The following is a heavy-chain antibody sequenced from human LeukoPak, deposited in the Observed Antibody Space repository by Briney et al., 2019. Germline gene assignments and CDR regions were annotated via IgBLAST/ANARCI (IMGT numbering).Heavy chain of an antibody. V-gene: IGHV4-59*12. D-gene: IGHD3-10*01. CDR3: AKSNGYGLIDI. J-gene: IGHJ3*02. CDR1: GGSISSYY. Sequence: SETLSLTCTVSGGSISSYYWGWVRQPPGKGLEWIGHIFYRGGTYYSPSLKSRVTISLDMSRNEFSLKLNSVTAADTAVYYCAKSNGYGLIDIWGQGTMVTVSS. CDR2: IFYRGGT.